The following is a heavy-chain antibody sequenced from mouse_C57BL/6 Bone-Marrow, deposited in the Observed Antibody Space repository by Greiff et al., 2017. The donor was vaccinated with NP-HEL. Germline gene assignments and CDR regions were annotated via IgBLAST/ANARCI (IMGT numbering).Heavy chain of an antibody. Sequence: EVQLVESGGDLVKPGGSLKLSCAASGFTFSSYGMSWVRQTPDKRLEWVATISSGGSYTYYPDSVKGRFTISRDNAKNTLYLQMSSLKSEDTAMYYCARHGGCWGQGTLVTVSA. J-gene: IGHJ3*01. V-gene: IGHV5-6*01. CDR3: ARHGGC. CDR1: GFTFSSYG. CDR2: ISSGGSYT.